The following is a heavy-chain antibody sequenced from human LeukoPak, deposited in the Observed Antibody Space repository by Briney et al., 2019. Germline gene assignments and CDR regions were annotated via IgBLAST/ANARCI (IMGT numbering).Heavy chain of an antibody. Sequence: GGSLRLSCTVSGFTVSSNSWSWVRQAPGKGLEWVSFIYRGGKTHYSDSVKGRFTISRDNSKNTLYLQLSSLRAEDTAIYYCARRGPGSGWPTDYWGQGTPVTVSS. V-gene: IGHV3-53*01. D-gene: IGHD6-19*01. CDR2: IYRGGKT. J-gene: IGHJ4*02. CDR1: GFTVSSNS. CDR3: ARRGPGSGWPTDY.